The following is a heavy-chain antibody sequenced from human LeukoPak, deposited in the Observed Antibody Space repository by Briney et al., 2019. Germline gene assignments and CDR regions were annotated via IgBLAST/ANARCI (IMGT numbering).Heavy chain of an antibody. CDR2: ISYDGSYK. D-gene: IGHD4-23*01. CDR3: ARGARKGDDYGGFFDY. V-gene: IGHV3-30*03. J-gene: IGHJ4*02. Sequence: PGGSLRLSCAASGFTVSSNYMNWVRQAPGKGLEWVAVISYDGSYKDYADSVKGRFTVSRDNSKSTLYLQMNSLRAEDTAVYYCARGARKGDDYGGFFDYWGQGTLVTVSS. CDR1: GFTVSSNY.